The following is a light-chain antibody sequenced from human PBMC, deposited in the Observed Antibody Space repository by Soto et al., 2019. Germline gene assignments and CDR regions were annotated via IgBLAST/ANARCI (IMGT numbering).Light chain of an antibody. CDR3: SSYTSSSTLV. V-gene: IGLV2-14*01. Sequence: QSALTQPASVSGSPGQSITISCTGSSSDVGAYNYVSWYQQHPGKATNLMIYEVSNRPSGLSNRFSGSKSGNTASLTLSGLQAEDEADYCCSSYTSSSTLVFGGGTQLTVL. CDR1: SSDVGAYNY. CDR2: EVS. J-gene: IGLJ2*01.